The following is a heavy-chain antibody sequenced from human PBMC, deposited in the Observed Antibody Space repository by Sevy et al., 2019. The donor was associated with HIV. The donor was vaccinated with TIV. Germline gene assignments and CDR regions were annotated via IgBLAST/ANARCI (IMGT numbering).Heavy chain of an antibody. V-gene: IGHV1-69*13. CDR2: IIPIFGTA. D-gene: IGHD3-22*01. J-gene: IGHJ5*02. CDR3: VTGYYYDSSGYYTVSWFDP. Sequence: ASVKVSCKASGGTFSSYAISWVRQAPGQGLEWMGRIIPIFGTANYAQKFQGRVTITADESTSTAYMELSSLRSEDTAVYYCVTGYYYDSSGYYTVSWFDPWGQGTLVTVSS. CDR1: GGTFSSYA.